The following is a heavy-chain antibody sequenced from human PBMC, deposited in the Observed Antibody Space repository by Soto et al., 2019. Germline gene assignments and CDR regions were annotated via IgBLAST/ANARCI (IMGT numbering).Heavy chain of an antibody. J-gene: IGHJ3*02. CDR1: GFTVSSNY. Sequence: PGGSLRLSCAASGFTVSSNYMSWVRQAPGKGLEWVSVIYSGGSTYYADSVKGRFTISRDNSKNTLYLQMNSLRAEDTAVYYCAKSTKGGGDAFEIWGQGTMVTVSS. D-gene: IGHD2-2*01. CDR2: IYSGGST. V-gene: IGHV3-53*01. CDR3: AKSTKGGGDAFEI.